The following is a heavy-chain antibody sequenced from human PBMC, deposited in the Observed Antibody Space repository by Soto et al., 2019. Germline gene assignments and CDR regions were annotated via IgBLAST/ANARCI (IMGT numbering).Heavy chain of an antibody. D-gene: IGHD3-22*01. Sequence: QVQLVQSGAEVKKPGASVKVSCKASGYTFTSYYMHWVRQAPGQGLEWMGIINPSGGSTSYAQKFQVRVTMTRDTSTSTVYMELSSLRSEDTAVYYCARGPASYYDCSGYYAQGDYWGQGTLVTVSS. CDR3: ARGPASYYDCSGYYAQGDY. V-gene: IGHV1-46*01. CDR2: INPSGGST. CDR1: GYTFTSYY. J-gene: IGHJ4*02.